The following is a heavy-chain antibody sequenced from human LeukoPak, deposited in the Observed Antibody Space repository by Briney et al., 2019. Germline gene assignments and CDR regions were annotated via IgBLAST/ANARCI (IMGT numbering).Heavy chain of an antibody. CDR2: IKKDGSGT. CDR1: GFTFSTSW. CDR3: VSSRGY. Sequence: PGGSLRLSCAASGFTFSTSWMSWVRQAPGKGLEWVANIKKDGSGTYYVYSVKGRFTISRDNAKNSLYLQMNSLRAEDTAVYYCVSSRGYWGQGTLVTVSS. J-gene: IGHJ4*02. V-gene: IGHV3-7*01.